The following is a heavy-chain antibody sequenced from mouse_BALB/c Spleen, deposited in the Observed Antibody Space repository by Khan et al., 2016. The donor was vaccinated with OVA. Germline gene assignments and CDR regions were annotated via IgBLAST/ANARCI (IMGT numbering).Heavy chain of an antibody. D-gene: IGHD1-1*01. V-gene: IGHV5-6-4*01. CDR3: TRDRNYYSSSFYFDF. J-gene: IGHJ2*01. Sequence: EVELVESGGGLVKPGGSLRLSCAASGFTFSSYSMSWVRQTPEKRLEWVATITSGGSYTYYPDSVQGRFTISRDTATNTLYLQMSSLKSEDTTIYYCTRDRNYYSSSFYFDFWGQGTTLTVSS. CDR2: ITSGGSYT. CDR1: GFTFSSYS.